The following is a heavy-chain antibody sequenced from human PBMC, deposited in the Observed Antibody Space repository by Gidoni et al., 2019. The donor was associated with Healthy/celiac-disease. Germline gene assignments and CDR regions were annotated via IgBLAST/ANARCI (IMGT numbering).Heavy chain of an antibody. CDR1: GGSLSGYY. CDR3: ARGELQTYYYDSSGYYSCFDV. V-gene: IGHV4-34*01. J-gene: IGHJ6*02. D-gene: IGHD3-22*01. Sequence: QVQLQQWRAGLLTPSETLSLTSPVYGGSLSGYYWSWIRQPPGKGLAWIGEINHSGSTNYNPTLKSRVTISVDTYKNQFSLKLSSVTAADTAMYYCARGELQTYYYDSSGYYSCFDVWGQGTTVTVSS. CDR2: INHSGST.